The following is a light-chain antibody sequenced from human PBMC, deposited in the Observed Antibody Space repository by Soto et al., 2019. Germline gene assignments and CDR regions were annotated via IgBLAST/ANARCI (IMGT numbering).Light chain of an antibody. CDR3: AAWDDSLTGSWV. CDR2: SNS. J-gene: IGLJ3*02. V-gene: IGLV1-44*01. Sequence: QSVLTQPPSASGTPGQRVTISCSGSSSNLGQNSVHWYQQLPGTAPKLLIYSNSYRPSGVPDRFSGSKSGTSASLAISGLQSEDEADYYCAAWDDSLTGSWVFGGGTKVTVL. CDR1: SSNLGQNS.